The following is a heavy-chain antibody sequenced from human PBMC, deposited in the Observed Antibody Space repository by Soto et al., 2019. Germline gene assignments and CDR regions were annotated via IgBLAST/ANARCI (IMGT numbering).Heavy chain of an antibody. CDR3: ARQLALSGALDY. Sequence: PGESRQVSCKGSGYSCTSYWMGWVRQMPGKGLEWMGIIYPGDSDTRYSPSFQGQVTISADKSISTAYLQWSSLKASDTAMYYCARQLALSGALDYWGQGTLVTVSS. V-gene: IGHV5-51*01. D-gene: IGHD3-10*01. J-gene: IGHJ4*02. CDR2: IYPGDSDT. CDR1: GYSCTSYW.